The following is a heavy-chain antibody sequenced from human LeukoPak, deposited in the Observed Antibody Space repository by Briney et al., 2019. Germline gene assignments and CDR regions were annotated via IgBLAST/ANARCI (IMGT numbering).Heavy chain of an antibody. V-gene: IGHV3-7*01. CDR3: ARGRYDYVWGSYRYFDY. J-gene: IGHJ4*02. D-gene: IGHD3-16*02. CDR1: GFTFSSYW. Sequence: GGSLRLSCAASGFTFSSYWMSRVRQAPGKGLEWVANIKQDGSEKYYVDSVKGRFTISRDNAKNSLYLQMNSLRAEDTAVYYCARGRYDYVWGSYRYFDYWGQGTLVTVSS. CDR2: IKQDGSEK.